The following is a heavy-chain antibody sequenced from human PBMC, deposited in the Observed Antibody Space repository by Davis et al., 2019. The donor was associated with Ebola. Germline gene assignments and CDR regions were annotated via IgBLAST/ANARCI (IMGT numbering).Heavy chain of an antibody. D-gene: IGHD4-17*01. CDR3: ARGYGDPGDWFNP. V-gene: IGHV5-51*01. Sequence: GESLKISCKGSGYSFDTYWLGWVRQMPGKGLEWIGIIYPGDSRTRYSPSFQGQVTMSADRSTNTAYLQWTNLKASDSAIYYCARGYGDPGDWFNPWGPGTLVTVSS. CDR2: IYPGDSRT. J-gene: IGHJ5*02. CDR1: GYSFDTYW.